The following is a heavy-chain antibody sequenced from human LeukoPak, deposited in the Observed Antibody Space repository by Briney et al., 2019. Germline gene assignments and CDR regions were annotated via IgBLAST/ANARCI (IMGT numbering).Heavy chain of an antibody. Sequence: GASVKVSCKVSGYTLTELSMHWVRQAPGKGLEWMGGFDPEDGETIYAQKFQGRVTMTEDTSTDTAYMELSNLRSEDTAVYYCATAQYCSSTSCGYFQHWGQGTLVTVSS. D-gene: IGHD2-2*01. CDR2: FDPEDGET. J-gene: IGHJ1*01. CDR1: GYTLTELS. CDR3: ATAQYCSSTSCGYFQH. V-gene: IGHV1-24*01.